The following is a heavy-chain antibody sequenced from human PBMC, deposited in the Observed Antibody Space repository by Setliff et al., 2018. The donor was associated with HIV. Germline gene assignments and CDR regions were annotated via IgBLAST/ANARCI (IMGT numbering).Heavy chain of an antibody. CDR3: ATDTSISWFYH. D-gene: IGHD1-1*01. V-gene: IGHV4-30-4*08. CDR2: IYYSGST. J-gene: IGHJ5*01. Sequence: PSETLSLTCTVSSGSISSSDYYWSWIRQPPGKGLEWIGYIYYSGSTYYNPSLKSRVTISVDTSNNQFSLRMNSVTAADTAVYYCATDTSISWFYHWGQGTLVTVSS. CDR1: SGSISSSDYY.